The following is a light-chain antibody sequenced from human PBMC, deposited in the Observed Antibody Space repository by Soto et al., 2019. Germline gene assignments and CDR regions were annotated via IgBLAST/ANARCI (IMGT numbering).Light chain of an antibody. CDR2: GAS. J-gene: IGKJ5*01. CDR3: QQYGSSPIT. V-gene: IGKV3-20*01. CDR1: QSVSRSY. Sequence: EIVLTQSPGTLSLSPGERATLSCRASQSVSRSYLAWYQQKPGQAPRPLIFGASSRATGIPDRFSGSGSGTDFTLTISRLEPEDFAVYYCQQYGSSPITFGQGTRLDIK.